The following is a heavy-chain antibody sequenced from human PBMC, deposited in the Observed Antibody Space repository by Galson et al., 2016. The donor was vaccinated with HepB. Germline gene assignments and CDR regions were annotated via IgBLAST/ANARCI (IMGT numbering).Heavy chain of an antibody. V-gene: IGHV3-48*03. CDR2: ISRGATTI. D-gene: IGHD3-3*01. CDR3: TRDRAQDWRGSFTGVYFDS. Sequence: SLRLSCAASGFTFSSYEVNWVRQAPGKGLEWISYISRGATTIYYADSVRGRFTVSRDNARNSLYLQMNSLRAEDTAIYYCTRDRAQDWRGSFTGVYFDSWGQGTLVTVSS. CDR1: GFTFSSYE. J-gene: IGHJ4*02.